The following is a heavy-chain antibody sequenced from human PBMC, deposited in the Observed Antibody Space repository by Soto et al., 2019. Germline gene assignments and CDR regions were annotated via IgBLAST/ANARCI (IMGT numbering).Heavy chain of an antibody. CDR3: ARGGDYYYYGMDV. Sequence: ASVKVSCKASGYTFTVYYMPWVRQAPGQGLEWMGWINPNSGGTNYAQKFQGWVTMTRDTSISTAYMELSRLRSDDTAVYYCARGGDYYYYGMDVWGQGTTVTSP. V-gene: IGHV1-2*04. CDR2: INPNSGGT. J-gene: IGHJ6*02. CDR1: GYTFTVYY. D-gene: IGHD3-10*01.